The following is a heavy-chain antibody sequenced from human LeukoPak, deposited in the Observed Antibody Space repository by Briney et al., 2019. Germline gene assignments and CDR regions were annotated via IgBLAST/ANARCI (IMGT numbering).Heavy chain of an antibody. J-gene: IGHJ4*02. CDR2: INAGNGNT. Sequence: ASVKVSCKASGYTFTSYAMHWVRQAPGQRLEWMGWINAGNGNTKYSQKFQGRVIITRDTSASTAYMELSSLRSEDTAVYYCARAVGLWFGELIDYWGQGTLVTVSS. CDR3: ARAVGLWFGELIDY. CDR1: GYTFTSYA. V-gene: IGHV1-3*01. D-gene: IGHD3-10*01.